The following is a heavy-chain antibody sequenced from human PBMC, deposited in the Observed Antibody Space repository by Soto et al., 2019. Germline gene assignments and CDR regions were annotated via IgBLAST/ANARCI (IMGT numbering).Heavy chain of an antibody. CDR3: ASDGIFRGYRGYSSIDY. D-gene: IGHD5-12*01. Sequence: GGSLRLSCAASGFTFSSYWMSWVRQAPGKGLEWVANIKQDGSEKYYVDSVKGRFTISRDNAKNSLYLQMNSLRAEDTAVYYCASDGIFRGYRGYSSIDYWGQGTLVTVSS. CDR1: GFTFSSYW. J-gene: IGHJ4*02. CDR2: IKQDGSEK. V-gene: IGHV3-7*05.